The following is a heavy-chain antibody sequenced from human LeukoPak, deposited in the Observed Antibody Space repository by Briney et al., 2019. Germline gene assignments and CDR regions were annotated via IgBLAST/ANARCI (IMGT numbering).Heavy chain of an antibody. V-gene: IGHV4-39*07. CDR3: ARAFRGIFGVFEAFDI. CDR1: GGTISTSSYY. CDR2: VYYSGST. J-gene: IGHJ3*02. D-gene: IGHD3-3*01. Sequence: PSETLSLTCTVSGGTISTSSYYFAWIRQPPGKGLEWIGSVYYSGSTYYHPSLKSRVTISIDTSKNQFSLKLSSVTAADTAVYYCARAFRGIFGVFEAFDIWGQGTMVTVSS.